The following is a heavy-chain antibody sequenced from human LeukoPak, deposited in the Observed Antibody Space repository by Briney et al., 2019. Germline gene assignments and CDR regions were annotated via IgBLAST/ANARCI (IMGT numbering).Heavy chain of an antibody. V-gene: IGHV3-53*01. D-gene: IGHD1-1*01. CDR3: ARLEKNSYYYMDV. CDR1: GFTVSSSY. J-gene: IGHJ6*03. CDR2: FYSGGST. Sequence: GGSLRLSCVASGFTVSSSYMGWVRQAPGKGLEWVSVFYSGGSTYYADSVKGRFTISRDNSKNTLFLQMNNLRAEDTAVYYCARLEKNSYYYMDVWGKGTAVTVS.